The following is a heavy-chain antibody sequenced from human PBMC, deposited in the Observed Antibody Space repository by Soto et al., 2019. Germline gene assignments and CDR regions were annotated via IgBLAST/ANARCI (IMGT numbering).Heavy chain of an antibody. Sequence: QITLKESGPTLVKPTQTLTLTCTFSGFSLTTSGVGMAWIRQPPGKALEWLALIYWDDDKRYSPSLKSRLTNTKDTSKNQVVLTMTNMDPVDTAMYYCTYRSGMGGTSWLPSFWGQGNLVTVSS. J-gene: IGHJ4*02. V-gene: IGHV2-5*02. CDR1: GFSLTTSGVG. CDR3: TYRSGMGGTSWLPSF. CDR2: IYWDDDK. D-gene: IGHD6-13*01.